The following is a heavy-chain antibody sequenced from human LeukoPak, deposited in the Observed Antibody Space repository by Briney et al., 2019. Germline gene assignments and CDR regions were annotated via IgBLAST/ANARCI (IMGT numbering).Heavy chain of an antibody. J-gene: IGHJ3*02. V-gene: IGHV4-4*02. CDR2: INESDDT. D-gene: IGHD3-10*01. CDR3: ARVNRGGPLDI. Sequence: SETLSLTCAVSGDSVTGNHWWSWVRQSPGKGLEWLGEINESDDTFYNPSVKSRVTILLDKSKNQFSLILTSVTAADTARYYCARVNRGGPLDIWGQGTMVSVSS. CDR1: GDSVTGNHW.